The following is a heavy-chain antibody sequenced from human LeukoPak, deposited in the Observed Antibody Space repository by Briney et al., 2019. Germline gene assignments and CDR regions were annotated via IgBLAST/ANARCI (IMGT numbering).Heavy chain of an antibody. V-gene: IGHV3-33*01. Sequence: GGALRLSCAAAGFTFNRYGMHWVRQAPGKGLEGVAVIYFDGTNKFYADSVQGRFIISRDNSRNTLYLQMNSLRAEDTAVYYCARDAYCSTTTCDDRERRDYWGQGTLVTVSS. CDR2: IYFDGTNK. CDR1: GFTFNRYG. CDR3: ARDAYCSTTTCDDRERRDY. D-gene: IGHD2-2*01. J-gene: IGHJ4*02.